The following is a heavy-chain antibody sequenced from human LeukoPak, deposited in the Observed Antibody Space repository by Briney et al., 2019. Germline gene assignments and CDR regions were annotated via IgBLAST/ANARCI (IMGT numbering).Heavy chain of an antibody. CDR2: ISGTGGST. D-gene: IGHD3-10*01. V-gene: IGHV3-23*01. Sequence: PGGSLRLSCAASGFTFSSYAMRWVRQAPGKGLEWVSVISGTGGSTYYADSVKGRFTISRDNSKNTLYLQMNSLRAEDTAVYYCAKEQGLYGSGSYPFDYWGQGTLVTVSS. J-gene: IGHJ4*02. CDR1: GFTFSSYA. CDR3: AKEQGLYGSGSYPFDY.